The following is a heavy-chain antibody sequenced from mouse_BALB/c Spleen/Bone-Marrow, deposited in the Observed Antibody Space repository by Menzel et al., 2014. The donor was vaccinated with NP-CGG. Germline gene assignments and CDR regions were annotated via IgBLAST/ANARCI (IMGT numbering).Heavy chain of an antibody. J-gene: IGHJ4*01. CDR2: ISYSGST. V-gene: IGHV3-8*02. CDR1: GDSITSGY. Sequence: EVKVVESGPSLVKPSQTLSLTCSVTGDSITSGYWNWIRKFPGNKLEYMGYISYSGSTYYNPSLKSRISISRDISKNXYYLQSNSVTTEDTATYYCARDSSGGILAMDYWGQGTSVTVSS. CDR3: ARDSSGGILAMDY. D-gene: IGHD3-2*01.